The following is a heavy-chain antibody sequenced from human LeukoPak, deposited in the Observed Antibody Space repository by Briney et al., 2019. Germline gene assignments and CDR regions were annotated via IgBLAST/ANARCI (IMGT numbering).Heavy chain of an antibody. CDR1: GFTFSSYA. Sequence: PGGSLRLSCAASGFTFSSYAMHWVRQAPGKGLEWVAVISYDGSNKYYADSVKGRFTISRDNAKNSLYLEMNSLRAEDTGVYFCARDTKDYWGQGTLVVVSS. CDR3: ARDTKDY. V-gene: IGHV3-30*04. D-gene: IGHD2-2*01. CDR2: ISYDGSNK. J-gene: IGHJ4*02.